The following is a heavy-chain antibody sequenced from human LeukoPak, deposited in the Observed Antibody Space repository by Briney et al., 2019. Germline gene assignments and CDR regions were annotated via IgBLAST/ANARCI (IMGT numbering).Heavy chain of an antibody. CDR3: AGLYYYGSGEQRPTDAFDI. D-gene: IGHD3-10*01. CDR2: IYYSGST. J-gene: IGHJ3*02. CDR1: GGSISSYY. Sequence: SETLSLTCTVSGGSISSYYWSWIRQPPGKGLEWIGYIYYSGSTNYNPSLKSRVTISVDTSKNQFSLKLSSVTAADTAVYYCAGLYYYGSGEQRPTDAFDIWGQGTMVTVSS. V-gene: IGHV4-59*01.